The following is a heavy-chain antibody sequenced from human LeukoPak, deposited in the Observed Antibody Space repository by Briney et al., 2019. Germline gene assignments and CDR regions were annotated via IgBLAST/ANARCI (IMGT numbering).Heavy chain of an antibody. Sequence: GGSLRPSCAASGFTFSDYYMSWIRQAPGKGLEWVSYISSSGSTIYYADSMKGRFTISRDNAKNSLYLQMNSLRAEDTAVYYCGRGSSGYYSDYWGQGTLVTVSS. CDR1: GFTFSDYY. D-gene: IGHD3-22*01. CDR2: ISSSGSTI. J-gene: IGHJ4*02. CDR3: GRGSSGYYSDY. V-gene: IGHV3-11*01.